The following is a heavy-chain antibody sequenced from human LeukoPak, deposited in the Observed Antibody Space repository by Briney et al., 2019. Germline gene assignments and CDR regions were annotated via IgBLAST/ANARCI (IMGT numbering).Heavy chain of an antibody. CDR2: ISASGGST. CDR3: ARGFMAYRGFDY. J-gene: IGHJ4*02. CDR1: GFIFSSCA. D-gene: IGHD3-16*01. Sequence: GGSLRLSCAASGFIFSSCAMTWVRQAPGKGLEWVSGISASGGSTYYADSVKGRFTISKDNAKNSLYLQMNSLRAEDTAVYYCARGFMAYRGFDYWGQGTLVTVSS. V-gene: IGHV3-23*01.